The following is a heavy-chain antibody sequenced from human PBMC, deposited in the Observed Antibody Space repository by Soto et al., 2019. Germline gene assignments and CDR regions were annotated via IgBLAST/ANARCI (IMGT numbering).Heavy chain of an antibody. D-gene: IGHD3-22*01. V-gene: IGHV1-69*13. CDR1: GGTFSTYT. CDR3: TRDLYYFDSSAYYGHNWFDP. CDR2: IIPMFGTT. J-gene: IGHJ5*02. Sequence: SVKVSCKASGGTFSTYTMSWARQAPGQGLERMGGIIPMFGTTTYAENFQGRVTITADESTSTAYMELTSLRSEDTAVYYCTRDLYYFDSSAYYGHNWFDPWGQGTRVTVSS.